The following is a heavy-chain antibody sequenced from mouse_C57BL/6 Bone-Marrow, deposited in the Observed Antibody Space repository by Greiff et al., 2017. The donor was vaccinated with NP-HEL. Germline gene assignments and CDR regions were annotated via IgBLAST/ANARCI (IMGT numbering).Heavy chain of an antibody. V-gene: IGHV1-39*01. CDR2: INPNYGTT. D-gene: IGHD2-4*01. J-gene: IGHJ3*01. Sequence: LVESGPELVKPGASVKISCKASGYSFTDYNMNWVKQGNGKSLEWIGVINPNYGTTSYNQKFKGKATLTVDQSSSTAYMQLNSLTSEDSAVYYCARLGNYDYGPWFAYWGQGTLVTVSA. CDR3: ARLGNYDYGPWFAY. CDR1: GYSFTDYN.